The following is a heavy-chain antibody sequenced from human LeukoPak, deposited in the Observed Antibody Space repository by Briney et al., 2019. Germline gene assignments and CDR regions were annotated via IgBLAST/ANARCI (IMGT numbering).Heavy chain of an antibody. D-gene: IGHD6-19*01. CDR3: ARDIAVAGFFDY. V-gene: IGHV3-21*01. CDR1: GFTFSSYS. CDR2: ISSSSSYI. J-gene: IGHJ4*02. Sequence: GGSLRLSCAASGFTFSSYSMNWVRQAPGKGLEWVSSISSSSSYIYYADSVKGRFTISRDNPKNSLYLQMNSLRAEDTAVYYCARDIAVAGFFDYWGQGTLVTVSS.